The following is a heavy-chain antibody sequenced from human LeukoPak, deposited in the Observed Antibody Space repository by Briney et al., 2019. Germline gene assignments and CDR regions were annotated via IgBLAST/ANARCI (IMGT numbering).Heavy chain of an antibody. CDR3: ARDLYYYDSSGCLDY. CDR1: GYTFTGYY. D-gene: IGHD3-22*01. CDR2: INPNSGGT. V-gene: IGHV1-2*02. J-gene: IGHJ4*02. Sequence: GASVKVSCKASGYTFTGYYMHWVRQAPGQGLEWMGWINPNSGGTNYAQKFQGRVTMTRDTSISTAYMELSRLRSDDTAVYYCARDLYYYDSSGCLDYWGQGTLVTVSS.